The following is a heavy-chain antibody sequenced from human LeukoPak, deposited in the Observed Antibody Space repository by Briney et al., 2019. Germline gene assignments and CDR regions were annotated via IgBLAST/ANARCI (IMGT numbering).Heavy chain of an antibody. J-gene: IGHJ4*02. D-gene: IGHD3-16*01. Sequence: PSETLSLTCTVSGDSISSNYWSWIRQPPGKELEWIGYIYYSGIANYNPSLKSRVTISVDTSKNQFSLKLSSVTAADTAVYYCARVLANGGTAYYFDYWGQGTLVTVSS. V-gene: IGHV4-59*01. CDR2: IYYSGIA. CDR1: GDSISSNY. CDR3: ARVLANGGTAYYFDY.